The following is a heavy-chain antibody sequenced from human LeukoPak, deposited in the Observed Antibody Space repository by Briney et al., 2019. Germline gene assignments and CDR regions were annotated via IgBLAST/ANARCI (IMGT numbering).Heavy chain of an antibody. V-gene: IGHV3-30-3*01. CDR2: ISYDGSNK. D-gene: IGHD2-8*01. CDR3: ARGPERTDVGTRYYYDMDV. Sequence: GGSLRLSCGASGFXFSSYAMHWVRQDPGKGLEWVAVISYDGSNKYYADSVKGRFTISRDNSKNTLYLQMNSLRAEDTAVYYCARGPERTDVGTRYYYDMDVWGQGTTVTVSS. CDR1: GFXFSSYA. J-gene: IGHJ6*02.